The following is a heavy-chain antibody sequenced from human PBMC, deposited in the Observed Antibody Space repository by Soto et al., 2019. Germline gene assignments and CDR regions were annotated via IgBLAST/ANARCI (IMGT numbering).Heavy chain of an antibody. J-gene: IGHJ4*02. Sequence: QVQLQQWGAGLLKPSETLSLTWAVYGGSFSGYYWSWIRQPPGKGLEWIGEINHSGSTNYNPSLKSRVTISVDTSKNQFSLKLSSVTAADTAVYYCARALLWFGKLFDYWGQGTLVTVSS. CDR2: INHSGST. CDR1: GGSFSGYY. CDR3: ARALLWFGKLFDY. D-gene: IGHD3-10*01. V-gene: IGHV4-34*01.